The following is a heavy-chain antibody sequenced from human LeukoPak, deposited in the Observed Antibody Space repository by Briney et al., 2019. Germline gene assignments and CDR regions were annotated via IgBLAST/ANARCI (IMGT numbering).Heavy chain of an antibody. CDR3: ARQSDSGWYSGQEGRFDY. Sequence: ASVKVSCKASGYTFTSYYMHWVRQAPGQGLEWMGIINPSGGSTSYAQKFQGRVTMTRDMSTSTVYMELSSLRSEDTAVYYCARQSDSGWYSGQEGRFDYWGQGTLVTVSS. CDR1: GYTFTSYY. J-gene: IGHJ4*02. D-gene: IGHD6-19*01. V-gene: IGHV1-46*01. CDR2: INPSGGST.